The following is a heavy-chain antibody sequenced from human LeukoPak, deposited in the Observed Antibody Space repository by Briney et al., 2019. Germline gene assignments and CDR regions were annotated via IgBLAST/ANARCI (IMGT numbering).Heavy chain of an antibody. CDR1: GGSISSSSYY. J-gene: IGHJ5*02. CDR2: IYYSGSN. V-gene: IGHV4-39*07. D-gene: IGHD3-3*01. CDR3: ARTQTYYDFWSGYFPFDP. Sequence: SETLSLTCTVSGGSISSSSYYWGWLRQPPGKGLECIGSIYYSGSNYYQPPLKRRVTISVDTSKNQFSLKLSSVTAADTAVYYCARTQTYYDFWSGYFPFDPWGQGPLVTVSS.